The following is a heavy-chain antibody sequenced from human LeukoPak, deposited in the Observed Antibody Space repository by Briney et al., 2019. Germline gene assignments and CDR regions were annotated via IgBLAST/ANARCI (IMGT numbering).Heavy chain of an antibody. CDR3: ARHSICFDP. J-gene: IGHJ5*02. CDR2: ISYSGST. V-gene: IGHV4-59*08. Sequence: PSETLSLTCTVSGGSISSYYWSWIRQPPGKGLEWIGYISYSGSTNYNPSLKSRVTISVDTSKNQFSLKLTSVTAADTAVYCCARHSICFDPWGQGTLVTVSS. CDR1: GGSISSYY.